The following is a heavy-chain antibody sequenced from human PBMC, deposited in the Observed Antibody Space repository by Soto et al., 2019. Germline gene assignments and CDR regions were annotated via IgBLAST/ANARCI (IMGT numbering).Heavy chain of an antibody. CDR1: GYTFVRYG. V-gene: IGHV1-18*01. J-gene: IGHJ6*02. CDR3: ARRDYYSYGMDV. Sequence: QVQLVQSGAEVKKPGASVKVSCKTSGYTFVRYGITWVRQAPGQGLEWMGWISTHNGNTNYGKKLQGRGTMTTDTSTSTAYMELRSLRSDDTAVYYCARRDYYSYGMDVWGQGTTVTVSS. CDR2: ISTHNGNT.